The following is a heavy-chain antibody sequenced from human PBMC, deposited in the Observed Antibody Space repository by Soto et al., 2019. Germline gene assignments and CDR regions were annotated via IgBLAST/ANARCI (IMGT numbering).Heavy chain of an antibody. V-gene: IGHV1-69*01. CDR1: GGSLSSYA. CDR2: IIPIFGTA. J-gene: IGHJ4*02. CDR3: ARELRFGELLFDY. D-gene: IGHD3-10*01. Sequence: SVKVYCKASGGSLSSYAIRWVRQATGKGLEWMGGIIPIFGTADYAQKFHGRVTITADESTSTAYMELSSLRSDDTAVYYCARELRFGELLFDYWGQGTLVTVSS.